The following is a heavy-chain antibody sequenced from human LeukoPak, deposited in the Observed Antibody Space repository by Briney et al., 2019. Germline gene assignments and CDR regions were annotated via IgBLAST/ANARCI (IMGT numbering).Heavy chain of an antibody. J-gene: IGHJ4*02. D-gene: IGHD5-18*01. CDR3: ARSFFAWGYSYAQG. CDR1: GGSISSGGYY. V-gene: IGHV4-30-2*01. CDR2: IYHSGST. Sequence: SETLSLTCTVSGGSISSGGYYWSWIRQPPGKGLEWIGYIYHSGSTYYNPSLKSRVTISVDRSKNQFSLKLSSVTAADTAVYYCARSFFAWGYSYAQGWGQGTLVTVSS.